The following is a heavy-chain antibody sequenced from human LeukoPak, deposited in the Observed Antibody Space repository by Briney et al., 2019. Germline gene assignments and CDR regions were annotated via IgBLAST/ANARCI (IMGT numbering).Heavy chain of an antibody. J-gene: IGHJ3*02. CDR1: GDIVSSNSAA. CDR3: ARGAVAVRNAFDI. CDR2: TYYSSKWYN. D-gene: IGHD6-19*01. V-gene: IGHV6-1*01. Sequence: TSQTLSLTCALSGDIVSSNSAAWNWIRQSPSGGLEWLGRTYYSSKWYNDYAVSVKSRITINPDTSKNQFSLQLNSVTPEDTALYYCARGAVAVRNAFDIWGQGTMVTVSS.